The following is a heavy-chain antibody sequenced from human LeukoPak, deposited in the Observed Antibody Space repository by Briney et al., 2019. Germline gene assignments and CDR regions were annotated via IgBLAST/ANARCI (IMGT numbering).Heavy chain of an antibody. Sequence: GGSLRLSCAASGFTVSSNYMSWVRQAPGKGLEWVSVIYSGGSTYYADSVKGRFTISRDNSKNTLYLQMNSLRAEDMAVYYCARVDYGDYPALDYWGQGTLVTVSS. CDR1: GFTVSSNY. CDR3: ARVDYGDYPALDY. V-gene: IGHV3-53*01. CDR2: IYSGGST. J-gene: IGHJ4*02. D-gene: IGHD4-17*01.